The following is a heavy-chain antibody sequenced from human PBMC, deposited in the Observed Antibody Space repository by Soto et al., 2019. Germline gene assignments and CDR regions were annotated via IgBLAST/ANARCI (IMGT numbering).Heavy chain of an antibody. D-gene: IGHD2-15*01. CDR1: GFTFSSYG. CDR2: ISYDGSNK. CDR3: AIDQGILFAPNWFDP. J-gene: IGHJ5*02. V-gene: IGHV3-30*03. Sequence: QVQLVESGGGVVQPGRSLRLSCAASGFTFSSYGMHWVRQAPGKGLEWVAVISYDGSNKYYADSVKGRFTISRDNSKNTLYLQMNSLRAEDTAVYYCAIDQGILFAPNWFDPWGQGTLVTVSS.